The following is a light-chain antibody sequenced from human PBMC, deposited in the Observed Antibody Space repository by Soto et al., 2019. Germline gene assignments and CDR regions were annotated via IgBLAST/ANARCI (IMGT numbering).Light chain of an antibody. Sequence: EVVMTQSPATLSVSPGEGATLSCRASQSVSNHLAGYQQRPGQAPRILIYGASTRHTGIPARFSGSGSGTEFTLTISSLQSEDYALYYCQYYYDWTRTFGQGTKVEIK. CDR3: QYYYDWTRT. CDR1: QSVSNH. CDR2: GAS. V-gene: IGKV3-15*01. J-gene: IGKJ1*01.